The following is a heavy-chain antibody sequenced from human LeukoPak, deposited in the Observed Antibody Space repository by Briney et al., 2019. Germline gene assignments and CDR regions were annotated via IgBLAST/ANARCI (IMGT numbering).Heavy chain of an antibody. CDR3: ARDEGWFDP. J-gene: IGHJ5*02. CDR2: ISSSSSYI. CDR1: GFTFSSYG. V-gene: IGHV3-21*04. Sequence: GGTLRLSRAASGFTFSSYGMSWVRQAPGKGLEWVSSISSSSSYIYYADSVKGRFTISRDNAKNSLYLQMNSLRAEDTAVYYCARDEGWFDPWGQGTLVTVSS.